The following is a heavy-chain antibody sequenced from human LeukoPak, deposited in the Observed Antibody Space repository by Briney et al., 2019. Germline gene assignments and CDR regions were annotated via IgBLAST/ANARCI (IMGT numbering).Heavy chain of an antibody. D-gene: IGHD3-3*01. Sequence: SETLSLTCTVSGGSISSYYWSWIRQPPGKGLEWIGYIYYSVSTNYNPSLKSRVTISVDTSKNQFSRKLSSVTAADTAVYYCASTPYYDFWSGYYSGLDPWGQGTLVTVSS. CDR3: ASTPYYDFWSGYYSGLDP. V-gene: IGHV4-59*01. CDR1: GGSISSYY. J-gene: IGHJ5*02. CDR2: IYYSVST.